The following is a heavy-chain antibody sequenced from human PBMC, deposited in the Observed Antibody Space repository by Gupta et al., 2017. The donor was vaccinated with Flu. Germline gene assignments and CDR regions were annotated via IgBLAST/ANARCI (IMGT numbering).Heavy chain of an antibody. J-gene: IGHJ6*03. CDR3: ARGGRDWNGAFYHYSMDV. V-gene: IGHV3-30*03. Sequence: QVQLVESGGGVVQPGRSLRLSCAAAGFIFSSYGMHWVRQAPGKGLEWVALISYDGSTKYYADSVKGRFNISRDTSKNTLYLHTLYLQMNSLRPEDTAVYYCARGGRDWNGAFYHYSMDVWGKGTAVTVSS. D-gene: IGHD1-1*01. CDR1: GFIFSSYG. CDR2: ISYDGSTK.